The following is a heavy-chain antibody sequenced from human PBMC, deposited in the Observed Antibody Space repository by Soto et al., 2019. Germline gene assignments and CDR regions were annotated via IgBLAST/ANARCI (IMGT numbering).Heavy chain of an antibody. D-gene: IGHD2-15*01. V-gene: IGHV3-11*01. CDR3: ARYCSGGSCYDYYYYGMDV. CDR2: ISSSGGTI. Sequence: GGSLRLSCAASGFTFSDYYMSWIRQAPGKGLEWVSYISSSGGTIYYADSVKGRFTISRDNAKNSLYLQMNSLRAEDTAVYYCARYCSGGSCYDYYYYGMDVWGQGTTVTVSS. J-gene: IGHJ6*02. CDR1: GFTFSDYY.